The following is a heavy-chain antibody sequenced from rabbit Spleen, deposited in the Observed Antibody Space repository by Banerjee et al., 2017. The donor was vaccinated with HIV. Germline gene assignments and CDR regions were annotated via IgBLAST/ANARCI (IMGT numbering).Heavy chain of an antibody. D-gene: IGHD7-1*01. J-gene: IGHJ6*01. CDR1: GVSFSFSSY. V-gene: IGHV1S45*01. CDR2: IDIGGSDFT. CDR3: ARDTGTSFSTYGMDL. Sequence: QEQLVESGGGLVKPGASLTLTCTASGVSFSFSSYMCWVRQAPGKGLEWIACIDIGGSDFTYFATWAKGRFTISKTSSTTVTLQVTRLTAADTATYFCARDTGTSFSTYGMDLWGQGTLVTVS.